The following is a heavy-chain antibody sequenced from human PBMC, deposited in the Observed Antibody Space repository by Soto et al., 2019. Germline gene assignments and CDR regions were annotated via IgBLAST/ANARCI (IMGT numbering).Heavy chain of an antibody. CDR1: GFTVSSNY. V-gene: IGHV3-66*01. CDR2: IYSGGST. D-gene: IGHD6-19*01. J-gene: IGHJ1*01. Sequence: EVQLVESGGGLVQPGGSLRLSCAASGFTVSSNYMSWVRQAPGKGLEWVSVIYSGGSTYYADSVKGRFTISRDTSKNTLYLQMKSLRAEDTAVYYCARDRIAVAGNPAYFQHWGKGTLVTFSS. CDR3: ARDRIAVAGNPAYFQH.